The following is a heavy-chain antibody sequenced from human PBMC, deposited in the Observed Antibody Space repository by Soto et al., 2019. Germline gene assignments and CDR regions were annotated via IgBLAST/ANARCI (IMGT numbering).Heavy chain of an antibody. Sequence: EVQLVESGGGLVQPGGSLRLSCAASGFTISNNYMNWVRQAPGKGLEWVSLIYSGGGTYYADSVKGRFTISRDSSKNTLYLQMNSLRVEDTAVYYCARDSTGGGNWGQGTLVTVSS. CDR1: GFTISNNY. D-gene: IGHD3-10*01. J-gene: IGHJ4*02. V-gene: IGHV3-66*01. CDR3: ARDSTGGGN. CDR2: IYSGGGT.